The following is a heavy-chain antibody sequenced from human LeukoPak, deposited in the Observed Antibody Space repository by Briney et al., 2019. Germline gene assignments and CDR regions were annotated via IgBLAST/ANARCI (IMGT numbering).Heavy chain of an antibody. V-gene: IGHV4-34*01. J-gene: IGHJ5*02. CDR2: INHSGST. Sequence: PSETLSLTCAVYGGSFSGYYWSWIRQPPGKGLEWIGEINHSGSTNYNPSLKSRVTISVDTSKNQFSLKLSSVTAADTAVYYCARSQTYNWNDVWFDPWGQGTLVTVSS. D-gene: IGHD1-20*01. CDR3: ARSQTYNWNDVWFDP. CDR1: GGSFSGYY.